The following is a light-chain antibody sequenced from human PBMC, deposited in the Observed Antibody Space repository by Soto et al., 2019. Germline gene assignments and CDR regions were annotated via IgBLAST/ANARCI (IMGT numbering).Light chain of an antibody. CDR3: QQGYSSPTT. V-gene: IGKV1-39*01. Sequence: IQMNQSASTLSSSEGDRVTITCRASQSISSYLNWYQQKPGKAPKLLIYAASSLQSGVPSRFSGSGSGTDFTLTISILKPKNFETNDGQQGYSSPTTF. CDR1: QSISSY. J-gene: IGKJ2*01. CDR2: AAS.